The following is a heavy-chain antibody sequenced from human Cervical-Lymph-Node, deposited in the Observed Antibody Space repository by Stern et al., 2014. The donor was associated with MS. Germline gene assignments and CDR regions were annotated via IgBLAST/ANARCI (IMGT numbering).Heavy chain of an antibody. CDR3: ARPPDYDFWSGPFDY. CDR1: GYSFNSYW. Sequence: VQLVQSGAEVKKPGESLKISCKGSGYSFNSYWIGWVRQMPGKGLEWMGILYPADSDTRYSPSFQGRVAISVDKSISTAYLQWSSLKTSDAAVYYCARPPDYDFWSGPFDYWGQGTLVTVSS. D-gene: IGHD3-3*01. V-gene: IGHV5-51*01. CDR2: LYPADSDT. J-gene: IGHJ4*02.